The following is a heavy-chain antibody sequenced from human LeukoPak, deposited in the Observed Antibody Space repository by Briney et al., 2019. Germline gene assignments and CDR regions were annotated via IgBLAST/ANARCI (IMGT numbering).Heavy chain of an antibody. V-gene: IGHV3-48*03. D-gene: IGHD3-16*01. J-gene: IGHJ4*02. CDR3: AKDRGPGGASTFDY. CDR1: GFTFSSYE. Sequence: QSGGSLRLSCAASGFTFSSYEMNWVRQAPGKGLEWVSYISSSGSTIYYADSVKGRFTISRDNSKNTLYLQMNSLRAEDTAVYYCAKDRGPGGASTFDYWGQGTLVTVSS. CDR2: ISSSGSTI.